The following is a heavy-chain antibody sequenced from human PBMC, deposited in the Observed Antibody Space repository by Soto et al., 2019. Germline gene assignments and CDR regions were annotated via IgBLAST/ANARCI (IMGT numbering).Heavy chain of an antibody. CDR2: IYYSGST. CDR1: GGSISSGDYY. V-gene: IGHV4-30-4*01. Sequence: TSGTLSRTCTVSGGSISSGDYYWSWIRQPPGKGLEWIGYIYYSGSTYYSPSLKSRVTISVDTSKNQFSLKLSSVTAADTAVYYCARDLVPQRPDIVVEGFDYWGQGTLVTVSS. J-gene: IGHJ4*02. CDR3: ARDLVPQRPDIVVEGFDY. D-gene: IGHD2-2*01.